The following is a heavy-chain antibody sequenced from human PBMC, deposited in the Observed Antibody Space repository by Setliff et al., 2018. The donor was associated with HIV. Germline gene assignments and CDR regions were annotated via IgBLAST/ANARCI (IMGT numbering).Heavy chain of an antibody. D-gene: IGHD3-10*01. V-gene: IGHV3-7*01. CDR1: GFTFSNFW. CDR2: IKQDGTEK. Sequence: SGGSLRLSCAVSGFTFSNFWMSWVRQAPGKGLEWVANIKQDGTEKYYVDSVKGRFTISRDDAKNSLYLQMNSLRAEDTALYYCARSVQFGFDLWGRGTLVTVSS. CDR3: ARSVQFGFDL. J-gene: IGHJ2*01.